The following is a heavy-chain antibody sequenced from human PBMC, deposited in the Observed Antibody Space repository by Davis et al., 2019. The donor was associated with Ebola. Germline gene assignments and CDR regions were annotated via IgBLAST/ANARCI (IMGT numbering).Heavy chain of an antibody. Sequence: ASVKVSCKASGYTFTSYGISWVRQAPGQGLEWMGWISAYNGNTNYAQKLQGRVTMTEDTSTDTAYMELSSRRSEDTAVYYCATSRYSGSYYEGYFDYWGQGTLVTVSS. D-gene: IGHD1-26*01. V-gene: IGHV1-18*04. J-gene: IGHJ4*02. CDR3: ATSRYSGSYYEGYFDY. CDR1: GYTFTSYG. CDR2: ISAYNGNT.